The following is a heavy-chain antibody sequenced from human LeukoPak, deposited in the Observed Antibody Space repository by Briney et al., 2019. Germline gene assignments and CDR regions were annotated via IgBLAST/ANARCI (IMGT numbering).Heavy chain of an antibody. CDR2: INPSGGST. Sequence: ASVKVSCKASGYTFTSYYMHWVRQAPGQGLEWMGIINPSGGSTSYAQKFQGRVTMTRDTSTSTVHMELSSLRSEDTAVYYCARDRLPGRWLQHFPQYWGQGTLVTVSS. CDR1: GYTFTSYY. D-gene: IGHD5-24*01. V-gene: IGHV1-46*01. CDR3: ARDRLPGRWLQHFPQY. J-gene: IGHJ4*02.